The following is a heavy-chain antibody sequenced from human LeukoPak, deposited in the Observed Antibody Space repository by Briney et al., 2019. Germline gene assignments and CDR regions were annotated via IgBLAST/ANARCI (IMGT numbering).Heavy chain of an antibody. Sequence: PGGSLRLSCAASGFTFSSYAMHWVRQAPGKGLERVAVISYDGSNKYYADSVKGRFTMSRDNSKNTLYLQMNSLRAEDTAVYYCARVPVNTMVRGVRPFGYWGQGTLVTVSS. V-gene: IGHV3-30-3*01. J-gene: IGHJ4*02. CDR1: GFTFSSYA. D-gene: IGHD3-10*01. CDR2: ISYDGSNK. CDR3: ARVPVNTMVRGVRPFGY.